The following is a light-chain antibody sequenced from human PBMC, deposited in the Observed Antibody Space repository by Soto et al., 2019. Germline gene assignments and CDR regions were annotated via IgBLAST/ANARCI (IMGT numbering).Light chain of an antibody. CDR3: VAWDDSLNGYVV. CDR1: SSNIGRNT. J-gene: IGLJ2*01. CDR2: SNN. V-gene: IGLV1-44*01. Sequence: QSVLTQPPSASGTPGQRVTLSCSGSSSNIGRNTVNWYQQLPGTAPKLVIYSNNQRPSGVPDRFSGSKSGTSASLAISGLQSEDEADYYCVAWDDSLNGYVVFGGGTKVTVL.